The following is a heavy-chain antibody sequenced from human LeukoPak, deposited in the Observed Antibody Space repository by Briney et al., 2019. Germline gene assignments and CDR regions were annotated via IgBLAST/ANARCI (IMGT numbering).Heavy chain of an antibody. J-gene: IGHJ4*02. Sequence: PGGSLRLSCAASGVTVSSAYMTWVRQAPGKGLEWVSIIYSGGSTYYADSVEGRFTISSDDSNNTLYLQLNSLRAEDTAVYYCATHSGSYWYYFDYWGQGTLVTVSS. V-gene: IGHV3-66*01. CDR2: IYSGGST. D-gene: IGHD1-26*01. CDR1: GVTVSSAY. CDR3: ATHSGSYWYYFDY.